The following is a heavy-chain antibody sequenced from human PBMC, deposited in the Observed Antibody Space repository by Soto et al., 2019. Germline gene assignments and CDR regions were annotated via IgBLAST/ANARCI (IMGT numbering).Heavy chain of an antibody. CDR2: INHSGST. CDR3: AGRDPGPRGGGYEVPSRRDY. CDR1: GGSFSGYY. Sequence: QVQLQQWGAGLLKPSETLSLTCAVYGGSFSGYYWSWIRQPPGKGLEWIGEINHSGSTNSNPSLKGRVPISLHTSKNQCSLRLSSVTAADTAVYYGAGRDPGPRGGGYEVPSRRDYWGQGTLVTVCS. J-gene: IGHJ4*02. D-gene: IGHD1-26*01. V-gene: IGHV4-34*01.